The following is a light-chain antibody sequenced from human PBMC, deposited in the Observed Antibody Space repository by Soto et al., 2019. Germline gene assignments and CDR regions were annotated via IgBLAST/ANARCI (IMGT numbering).Light chain of an antibody. V-gene: IGKV3-20*01. Sequence: EIVLTQSPGTLSLSPGERATLSCRASQSVSSSYLAWYQQKPGQAPRLLIYGASSRATGIPDGFSGSGSVTYFTLTISRLAPEDFPVYYCQQYGSSPGTFGQGTKMEIK. CDR3: QQYGSSPGT. CDR1: QSVSSSY. CDR2: GAS. J-gene: IGKJ1*01.